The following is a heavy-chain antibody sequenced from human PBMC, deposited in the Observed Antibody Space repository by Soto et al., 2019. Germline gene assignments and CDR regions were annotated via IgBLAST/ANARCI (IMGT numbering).Heavy chain of an antibody. Sequence: QVQLVESGGGVVQPGRSLTLSCAASGFTFSSHGMHWVRQAPGRGLEWVAVFSYDGINRHYADSVKGRFTISRDNSKNPLSLQITRLRPEDTAVYYCAREQGRGFYRVADFWGQGTPVTVSS. CDR3: AREQGRGFYRVADF. CDR2: FSYDGINR. V-gene: IGHV3-30*03. CDR1: GFTFSSHG. J-gene: IGHJ4*02. D-gene: IGHD2-2*02.